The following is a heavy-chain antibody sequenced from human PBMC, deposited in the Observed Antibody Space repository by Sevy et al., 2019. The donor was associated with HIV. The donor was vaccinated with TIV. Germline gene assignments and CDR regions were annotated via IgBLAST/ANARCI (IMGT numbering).Heavy chain of an antibody. V-gene: IGHV3-49*03. CDR3: TRGPRRSGYDPSYFYYMDV. D-gene: IGHD3-3*01. Sequence: GGSLRLSCTASGFTFGDYAMSWFRQAPGKGLEWVGFIRSKAYGGTTENAASVKGRFTISRDDSKSMAYRQMKGLKTEDTAAYYCTRGPRRSGYDPSYFYYMDVWGKGTTVTVSS. CDR2: IRSKAYGGTT. CDR1: GFTFGDYA. J-gene: IGHJ6*03.